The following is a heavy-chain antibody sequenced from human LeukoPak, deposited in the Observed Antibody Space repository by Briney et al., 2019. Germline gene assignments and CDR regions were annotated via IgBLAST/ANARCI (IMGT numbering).Heavy chain of an antibody. V-gene: IGHV4-59*01. CDR3: ARWSSGYYDAFDI. CDR1: GGSITSYY. CDR2: IYYSGST. Sequence: SETLSLTCTVSGGSITSYYWSWIRQPPGKGLEWIGYIYYSGSTNYNPSLKSRVTISVDTSKNQFSLKLSSVTAADTAVYYCARWSSGYYDAFDIWGQGTMVTLSS. D-gene: IGHD3-22*01. J-gene: IGHJ3*02.